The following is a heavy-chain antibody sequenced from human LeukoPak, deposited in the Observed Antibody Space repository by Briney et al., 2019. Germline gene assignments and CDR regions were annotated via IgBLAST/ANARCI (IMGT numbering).Heavy chain of an antibody. CDR3: ARAPMVVTALPDY. V-gene: IGHV4-30-4*01. CDR1: GGSISSGDYY. Sequence: PSETLSLTCTVSGGSISSGDYYWSWIRQPPGKGLEWIGYIYYSGSTYYNPSLKSRVTISVDTSKNQFSLKLSSVTAADTAVYYCARAPMVVTALPDYWGQGTLVTVSS. D-gene: IGHD2-21*02. J-gene: IGHJ4*02. CDR2: IYYSGST.